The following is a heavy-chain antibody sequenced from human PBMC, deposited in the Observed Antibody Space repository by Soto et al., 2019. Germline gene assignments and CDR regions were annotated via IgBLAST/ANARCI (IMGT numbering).Heavy chain of an antibody. D-gene: IGHD6-19*01. CDR1: GYTFTGYY. CDR2: INPNSGGT. Sequence: ASVKVSCKASGYTFTGYYMHWVRQAPGQGLEWMGWINPNSGGTNYAQKFQGWVTMTRDTSISTAYMELSRLRSDDTAVYYCARDSTPILGQWLVRSYYGMDVWGQGTTVTVSS. CDR3: ARDSTPILGQWLVRSYYGMDV. J-gene: IGHJ6*02. V-gene: IGHV1-2*04.